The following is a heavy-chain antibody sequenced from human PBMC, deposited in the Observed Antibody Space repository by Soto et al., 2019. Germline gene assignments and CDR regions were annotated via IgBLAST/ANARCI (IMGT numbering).Heavy chain of an antibody. D-gene: IGHD3-22*01. V-gene: IGHV3-30*18. CDR3: AKLGVDSSSSFDY. J-gene: IGHJ4*02. CDR1: GFTFSSYG. CDR2: ISYDGSNK. Sequence: GGSLRLSCAASGFTFSSYGMHWVRQAPGKGLEWVAVISYDGSNKYYADSVKGRFTISRDNSKNTLYLQMNSLRAEDTAVYYCAKLGVDSSSSFDYWGQGTLVTVS.